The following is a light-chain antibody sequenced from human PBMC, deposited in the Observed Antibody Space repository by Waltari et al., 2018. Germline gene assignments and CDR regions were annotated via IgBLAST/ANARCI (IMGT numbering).Light chain of an antibody. CDR2: DDR. CDR3: QLWDYTTDHWV. J-gene: IGLJ3*02. V-gene: IGLV3-21*03. CDR1: NMGSKS. Sequence: SFVLTQTPSVSVAPGNTARITCGGDNMGSKSVHWYQKKPGQAPVRVVQDDRDRSPGVPERISGSNSGNTATLTISSVDVGDETDYYCQLWDYTTDHWVFGGGTKLTVL.